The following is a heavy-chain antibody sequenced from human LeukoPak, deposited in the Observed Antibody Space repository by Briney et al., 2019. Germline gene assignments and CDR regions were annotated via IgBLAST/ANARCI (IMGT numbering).Heavy chain of an antibody. Sequence: GSRRPACAPAGFSPIIYAMSWVRQAPGSVREWVSAIIGSVGSTYYTDSVKGPFTISRDNSKNTLYLQMSSLRAEATAVYYCAEGVVPEYWGQGNLVTVSS. D-gene: IGHD2-15*01. CDR2: IIGSVGST. J-gene: IGHJ4*02. CDR3: AEGVVPEY. V-gene: IGHV3-23*01. CDR1: GFSPIIYA.